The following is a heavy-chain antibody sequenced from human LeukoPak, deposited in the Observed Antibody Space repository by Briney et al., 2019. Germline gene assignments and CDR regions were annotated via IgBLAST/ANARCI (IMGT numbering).Heavy chain of an antibody. J-gene: IGHJ3*02. CDR1: GGSISSYY. V-gene: IGHV4-4*07. Sequence: SETLSLTRTHSGGSISSYYWSWMRQPPGAGLEWIGRIYTSGSTNYIHSVKSRVTMSVDTSKNQFSLKLSSVTAADTAVYYCARVVDTAMVPRPWVFDIWGQGTMVTVSS. CDR3: ARVVDTAMVPRPWVFDI. CDR2: IYTSGST. D-gene: IGHD5-18*01.